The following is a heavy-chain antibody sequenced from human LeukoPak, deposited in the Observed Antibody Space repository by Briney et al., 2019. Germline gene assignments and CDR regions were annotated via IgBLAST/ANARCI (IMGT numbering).Heavy chain of an antibody. Sequence: GRSLRLSCAASGFTFSSYGVHWVRQAPGKGLEWVAIISHDGTNKYYGDSVKGRFTVSRDNSRNTLYLQMNSLRAEDTAVYYCARDSGRLAVAGSGVLDYWVQGTLVTASS. CDR1: GFTFSSYG. CDR2: ISHDGTNK. V-gene: IGHV3-30*03. J-gene: IGHJ4*02. D-gene: IGHD6-19*01. CDR3: ARDSGRLAVAGSGVLDY.